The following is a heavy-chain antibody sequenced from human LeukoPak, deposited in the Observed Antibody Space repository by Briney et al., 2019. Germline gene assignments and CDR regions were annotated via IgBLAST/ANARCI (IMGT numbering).Heavy chain of an antibody. CDR1: GFTFSNYG. D-gene: IGHD3-22*01. V-gene: IGHV3-33*01. CDR3: TTDDYYDSSGNYYGAFDI. Sequence: GGSLRLSCAASGFTFSNYGMHWVRQVPGKGPEWVTAIWFDGIRKYYADSVKGRLSISRDNSKNTLYLQMNSLKTENTAVYYCTTDDYYDSSGNYYGAFDIWGQGTMVTVSS. CDR2: IWFDGIRK. J-gene: IGHJ3*02.